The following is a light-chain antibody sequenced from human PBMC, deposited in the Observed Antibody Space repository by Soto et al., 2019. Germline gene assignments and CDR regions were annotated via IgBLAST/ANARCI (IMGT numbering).Light chain of an antibody. J-gene: IGLJ2*01. CDR3: AAWDDTLSGLV. CDR2: RAD. V-gene: IGLV1-47*01. Sequence: QTVVTQPPSASGTPGQTVTISCSGRSSNIGSNYVYWYQQLPGTAPRLLMYRADQRPSGVPDRFSGSKSGTSASLAISGLRSEDEADYYCAAWDDTLSGLVFGGGTKVTVL. CDR1: SSNIGSNY.